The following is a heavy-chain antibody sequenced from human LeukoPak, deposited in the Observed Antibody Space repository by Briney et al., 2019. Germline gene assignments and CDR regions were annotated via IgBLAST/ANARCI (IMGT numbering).Heavy chain of an antibody. CDR1: GGSISGYF. J-gene: IGHJ5*02. D-gene: IGHD6-13*01. V-gene: IGHV4-59*01. Sequence: SETLSLTCIVSGGSISGYFWSWIRQPPGKGLEWIGYSYYSGSTNYNPSLKSRVTISLDTSKNQFSLKLSFVTAADTAVYYCARGVAAPGTGGLSWFDPWGQGTLVTVSS. CDR2: SYYSGST. CDR3: ARGVAAPGTGGLSWFDP.